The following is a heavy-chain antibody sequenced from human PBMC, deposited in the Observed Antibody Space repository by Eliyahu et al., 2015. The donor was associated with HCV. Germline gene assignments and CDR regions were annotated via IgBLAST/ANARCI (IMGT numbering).Heavy chain of an antibody. Sequence: QVQLQESGPGLVKPSETLSLTCTXSGGSIXTYYWSWIRQPPGKGLEWIGYIHYSGSTNYNPSLKSRVTISVDMSKXQFSLNLTSVTAADTAVYYCASGGGGIAVAGTGGWFDPWGQGTLVTVSS. V-gene: IGHV4-59*01. CDR3: ASGGGGIAVAGTGGWFDP. CDR2: IHYSGST. CDR1: GGSIXTYY. J-gene: IGHJ5*02. D-gene: IGHD6-19*01.